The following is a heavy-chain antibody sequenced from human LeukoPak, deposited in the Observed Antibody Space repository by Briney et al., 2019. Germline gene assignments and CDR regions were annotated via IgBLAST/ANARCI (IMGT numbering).Heavy chain of an antibody. Sequence: SETLSLTCAVSGGSISSSSYYWGWIRQPPGKGLEWIGGIYYSGSTYYNPSLKSRVTISVDTSKNQFSLKLSSVTAADTAVYYCARDWGSSSAFDYWGQGTLVTVSS. D-gene: IGHD6-6*01. CDR1: GGSISSSSYY. J-gene: IGHJ4*02. V-gene: IGHV4-39*07. CDR2: IYYSGST. CDR3: ARDWGSSSAFDY.